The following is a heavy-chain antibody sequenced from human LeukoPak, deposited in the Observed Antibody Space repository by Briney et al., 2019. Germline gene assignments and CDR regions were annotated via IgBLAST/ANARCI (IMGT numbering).Heavy chain of an antibody. CDR3: ARGLNYYDGSGYCNWFDP. CDR1: GGSISSFY. V-gene: IGHV4-59*01. J-gene: IGHJ5*02. D-gene: IGHD3-22*01. Sequence: SETLSLTCTVSGGSISSFYWSWIRQPPGKGLEWIGFIYYSRTTKYNPSFESRVTMSVDRSRKQFSLNLSSVTAADTAVYYCARGLNYYDGSGYCNWFDPWGQGTLVTVSS. CDR2: IYYSRTT.